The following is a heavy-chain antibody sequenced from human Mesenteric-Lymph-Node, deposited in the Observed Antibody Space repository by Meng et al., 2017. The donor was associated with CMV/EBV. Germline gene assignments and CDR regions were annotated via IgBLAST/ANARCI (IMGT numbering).Heavy chain of an antibody. CDR3: ARTLQVGYYYYYYGMDV. V-gene: IGHV1-18*01. Sequence: ASVKVSCKASDYTFTNYGISWVRQAPGQGLEWMGWISAYNGNTNYAQKLQGRVTMTTDTSTSTAYMELRSLRSDDTAVYYCARTLQVGYYYYYYGMDVWGQGTTVTVSS. J-gene: IGHJ6*02. CDR1: DYTFTNYG. D-gene: IGHD2-15*01. CDR2: ISAYNGNT.